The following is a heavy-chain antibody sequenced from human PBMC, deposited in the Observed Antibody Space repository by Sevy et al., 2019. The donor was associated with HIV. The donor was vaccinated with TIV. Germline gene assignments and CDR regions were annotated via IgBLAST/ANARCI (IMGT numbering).Heavy chain of an antibody. CDR1: GGTFDTYS. CDR3: ARDRDITFGGGDAFDI. CDR2: ITPMVGTA. Sequence: ASVKVSCKASGGTFDTYSISWLRQAPGQGLEWMGGITPMVGTAYYAQNFQGRVTIVADKSTSTAYMELRSLRFEDSAVFYCARDRDITFGGGDAFDIWAQGTMVTVSS. V-gene: IGHV1-69*06. D-gene: IGHD3-16*01. J-gene: IGHJ3*02.